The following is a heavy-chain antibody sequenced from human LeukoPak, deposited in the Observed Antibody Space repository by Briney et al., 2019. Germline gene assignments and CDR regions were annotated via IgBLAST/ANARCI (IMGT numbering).Heavy chain of an antibody. CDR1: GVSITSHY. Sequence: SETLSLTCTVSGVSITSHYWSWIRQPPGKGLEWVGYIDHSGSTNYNPSLTSRVTISVDTSKNQFSLKLTYVTAADTAVYYCARDPSGYDYYFDYWGQGSLVTVSS. J-gene: IGHJ4*02. CDR2: IDHSGST. V-gene: IGHV4-59*11. CDR3: ARDPSGYDYYFDY. D-gene: IGHD5-12*01.